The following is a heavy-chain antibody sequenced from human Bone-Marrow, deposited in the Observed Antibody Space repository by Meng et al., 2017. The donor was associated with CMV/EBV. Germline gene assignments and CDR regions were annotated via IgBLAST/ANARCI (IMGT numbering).Heavy chain of an antibody. CDR2: ICWNTGDI. J-gene: IGHJ4*02. V-gene: IGHV3-9*03. CDR1: RFTFYKYA. CDR3: AREEEGELPDY. Sequence: SLKISCAASRFTFYKYAIHWVRQPPGKGLDWVSTICWNTGDIDFADSVKGRFTISRDNVKNSLFLQINSLKTEDMALYYCAREEEGELPDYCGQGTLVTVSS. D-gene: IGHD1-7*01.